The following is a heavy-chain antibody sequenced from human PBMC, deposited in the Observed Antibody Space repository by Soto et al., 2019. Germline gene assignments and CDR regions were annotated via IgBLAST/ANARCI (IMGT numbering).Heavy chain of an antibody. J-gene: IGHJ4*02. D-gene: IGHD2-8*01. V-gene: IGHV4-59*01. Sequence: SETLSLTCTVSGGSMSNYYWSWLRQPPGKGLEWIGCNYYSGKTESDASLKGRLAISLDTSRSHFSLSLTSVTAADTALYYCVRGRAIYGEWDYYDYRGQGALVTVSS. CDR1: GGSMSNYY. CDR2: NYYSGKT. CDR3: VRGRAIYGEWDYYDY.